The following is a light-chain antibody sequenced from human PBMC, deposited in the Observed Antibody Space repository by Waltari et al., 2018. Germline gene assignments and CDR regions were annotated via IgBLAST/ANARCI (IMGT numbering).Light chain of an antibody. CDR3: QSADSSGTYVE. Sequence: SYELTQPPSVSVSPGQTARTTSSGDAFPIQYAHWYQQKPGQAPVLVIYKDTERPSGIPERFSGSSSGTTVTLTISGVRAEDEADYYCQSADSSGTYVEFGGGTKLTV. CDR2: KDT. J-gene: IGLJ2*01. V-gene: IGLV3-25*03. CDR1: AFPIQY.